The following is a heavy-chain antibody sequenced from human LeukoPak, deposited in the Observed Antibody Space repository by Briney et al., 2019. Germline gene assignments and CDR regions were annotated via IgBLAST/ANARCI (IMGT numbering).Heavy chain of an antibody. V-gene: IGHV1-46*01. Sequence: GASVKVSCKASGYTFTGYYMHWVRQAPGQGLEWMGIINPSGGSTSYAQKFQGRVTMTRDTSTSTVYMELSSLRSEDTAVYYCAKSQGPASVDYWGQGTLVTVSS. CDR3: AKSQGPASVDY. CDR2: INPSGGST. J-gene: IGHJ4*02. CDR1: GYTFTGYY.